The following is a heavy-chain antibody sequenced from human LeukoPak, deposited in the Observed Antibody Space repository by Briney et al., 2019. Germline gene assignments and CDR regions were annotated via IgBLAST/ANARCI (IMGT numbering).Heavy chain of an antibody. J-gene: IGHJ4*02. CDR2: IWYDGSNK. V-gene: IGHV3-33*01. CDR3: AREESGGSDY. Sequence: GRSLRLSCAASGFTFSGYGMHWVRQAPGKGLEWVAVIWYDGSNKYYADSVKGRFTISRDNSENMLYLQMNSLRAEDTAVYYCAREESGGSDYWGQGTLVTVSS. CDR1: GFTFSGYG. D-gene: IGHD1-14*01.